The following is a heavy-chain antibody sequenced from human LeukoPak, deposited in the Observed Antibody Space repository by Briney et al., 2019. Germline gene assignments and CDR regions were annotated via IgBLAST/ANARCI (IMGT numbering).Heavy chain of an antibody. Sequence: SETLSLTCAVYGGSFNGYYWSWIRQPPGKGLEWIGEINHSGSTNYNPSLKSRVTISVDTSKNQFSLKLSSVTAADTAVYYCASGRHFDWVFDYWGQGILVTVSS. CDR3: ASGRHFDWVFDY. J-gene: IGHJ4*02. V-gene: IGHV4-34*01. D-gene: IGHD3-9*01. CDR2: INHSGST. CDR1: GGSFNGYY.